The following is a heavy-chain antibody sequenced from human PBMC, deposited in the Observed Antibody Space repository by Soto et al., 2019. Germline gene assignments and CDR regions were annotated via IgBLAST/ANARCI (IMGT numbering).Heavy chain of an antibody. CDR1: GGTFSSYA. CDR2: IIPIFGTA. Sequence: SVKVSCKASGGTFSSYAISWVRQAPGQGLEWMGGIIPIFGTANYAQKFQGRVMITADESTSTAYVELSSLRSEDTAVYYCARYDFWSGYSPPDYYYGMDVWGQGTTVTVSS. CDR3: ARYDFWSGYSPPDYYYGMDV. D-gene: IGHD3-3*01. V-gene: IGHV1-69*13. J-gene: IGHJ6*02.